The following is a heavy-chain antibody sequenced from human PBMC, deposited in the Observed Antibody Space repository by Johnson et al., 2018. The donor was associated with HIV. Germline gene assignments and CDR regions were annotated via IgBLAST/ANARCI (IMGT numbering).Heavy chain of an antibody. Sequence: VQLVESGGGLVQPGGSLRLSCAASGFTFSSYWMSWVRQAPGKGLEWVANIKQDGSEKYYVDSVKGRFTISRDNAKNSLYLQMNSLRAEETAVYYCARVLWDYGEEDAFEIWGQGTMVTVSS. V-gene: IGHV3-7*02. CDR2: IKQDGSEK. J-gene: IGHJ3*02. CDR1: GFTFSSYW. CDR3: ARVLWDYGEEDAFEI. D-gene: IGHD4-17*01.